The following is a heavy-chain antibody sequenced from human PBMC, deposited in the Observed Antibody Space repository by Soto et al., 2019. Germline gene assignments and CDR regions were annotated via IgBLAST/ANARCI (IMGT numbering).Heavy chain of an antibody. D-gene: IGHD3-10*01. CDR2: IYYSGST. Sequence: PSETLSLTCTVSGGSISSGCYYWSWIRQHTGKGLEWIGYIYYSGSTYYNPSLKRPVTISVDTTKNQFALKLSTVTAADTAVYYCAYGSGQYFDYWGQGTLVTVSS. J-gene: IGHJ4*02. V-gene: IGHV4-31*01. CDR3: AYGSGQYFDY. CDR1: GGSISSGCYY.